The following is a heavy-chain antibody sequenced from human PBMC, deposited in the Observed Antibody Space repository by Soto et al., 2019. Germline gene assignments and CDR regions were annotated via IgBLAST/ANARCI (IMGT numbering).Heavy chain of an antibody. J-gene: IGHJ6*02. D-gene: IGHD3-22*01. CDR1: GYTFTSYD. Sequence: QVQLVQSGAEVKKPGASVKVSCKASGYTFTSYDINWVRQATGQGLAWMGWMNPNSGNTGYAQKFQGRVTMTRNTSISTAYMELSSLRSEDTAVYYCARHSYYYDSSGYRGNYYYYYGMDVWGQGTTVTVSS. V-gene: IGHV1-8*01. CDR3: ARHSYYYDSSGYRGNYYYYYGMDV. CDR2: MNPNSGNT.